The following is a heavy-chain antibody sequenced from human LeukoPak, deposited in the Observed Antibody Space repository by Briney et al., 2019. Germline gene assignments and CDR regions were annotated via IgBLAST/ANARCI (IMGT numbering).Heavy chain of an antibody. V-gene: IGHV1-18*01. CDR3: AARDGYFDWPHYFDY. CDR1: GYTFTSYG. Sequence: ASVKVSCKASGYTFTSYGISWVRQAPGQGLEWMGWISAYNGNTNYAQKLQGRVTMTTDTSTSTAYMELRSLRSDDTAVYYCAARDGYFDWPHYFDYWGQGTLVTVSS. J-gene: IGHJ4*02. CDR2: ISAYNGNT. D-gene: IGHD3-9*01.